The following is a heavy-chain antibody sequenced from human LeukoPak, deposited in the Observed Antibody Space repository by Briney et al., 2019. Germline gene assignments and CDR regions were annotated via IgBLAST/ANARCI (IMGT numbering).Heavy chain of an antibody. J-gene: IGHJ4*02. CDR3: TTSRYNWNYETGGDFDY. V-gene: IGHV3-15*07. D-gene: IGHD1-7*01. CDR1: GFTFSNAW. Sequence: GGSLRLSCAASGFTFSNAWMNWVRQAPGKGLEWVGRIKSKTDGGTTDYAAPVKGRFTISRGDSKNTLYLQMNSLKTEDTAVYYCTTSRYNWNYETGGDFDYWGQGTLVTVSS. CDR2: IKSKTDGGTT.